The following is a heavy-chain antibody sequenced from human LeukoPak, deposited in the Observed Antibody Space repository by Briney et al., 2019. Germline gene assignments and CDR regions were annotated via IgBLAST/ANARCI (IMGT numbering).Heavy chain of an antibody. CDR1: GFTFSSYG. Sequence: GGSLRLSCAASGFTFSSYGMHWVRQAPGKGLEWVAVIWYDGSNKYYADSVKGRFTISRDNSKNTLYLQMNSLRAEDTAVYYCARDSSSSDYGDYGLNYYYGMDVWGQGTMVTVS. CDR3: ARDSSSSDYGDYGLNYYYGMDV. V-gene: IGHV3-33*01. CDR2: IWYDGSNK. D-gene: IGHD4-17*01. J-gene: IGHJ6*02.